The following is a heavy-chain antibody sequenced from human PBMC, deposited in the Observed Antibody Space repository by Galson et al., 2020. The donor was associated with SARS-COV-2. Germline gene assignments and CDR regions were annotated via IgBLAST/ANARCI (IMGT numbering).Heavy chain of an antibody. D-gene: IGHD6-13*01. J-gene: IGHJ5*02. CDR1: GGSISSGGYS. V-gene: IGHV4-30-4*07. CDR2: IYYSGST. Sequence: SETLSLTCAVSGGSISSGGYSWSWIRQPPGKGLEWIGYIYYSGSTYYNPSLKSRVTISVDTSKNQFSLKLSSVTAADTAVYYCARAYSSIWNDNWFDPWGQGTLVTVSS. CDR3: ARAYSSIWNDNWFDP.